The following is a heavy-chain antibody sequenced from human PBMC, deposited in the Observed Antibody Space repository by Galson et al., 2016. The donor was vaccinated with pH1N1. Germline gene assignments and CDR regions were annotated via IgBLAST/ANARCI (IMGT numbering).Heavy chain of an antibody. CDR3: ATGLLAAAGTFDY. D-gene: IGHD6-13*01. Sequence: SLRLSCAASGFTFSRHAMHWVRQAPGKGLEWVAVISYDGSNKYYADSVKGRFTISRDDSKNTLYLQMNSLRAEDTAAYYCATGLLAAAGTFDYWGQGTLVTVSS. V-gene: IGHV3-30*04. CDR2: ISYDGSNK. CDR1: GFTFSRHA. J-gene: IGHJ4*02.